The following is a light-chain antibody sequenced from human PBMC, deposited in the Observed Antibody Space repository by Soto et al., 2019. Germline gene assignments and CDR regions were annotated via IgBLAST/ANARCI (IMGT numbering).Light chain of an antibody. V-gene: IGKV3-11*01. Sequence: IVITHSPCTLPLSPGERAPLSFSASQSVSSRLAWYQQKPGQAPRLLISGASSRATGIPARFSGSGSGTDFTLTINSLEPEDSAVYYCQQRSNWPSITFGQGTRLEI. CDR1: QSVSSR. J-gene: IGKJ5*01. CDR2: GAS. CDR3: QQRSNWPSIT.